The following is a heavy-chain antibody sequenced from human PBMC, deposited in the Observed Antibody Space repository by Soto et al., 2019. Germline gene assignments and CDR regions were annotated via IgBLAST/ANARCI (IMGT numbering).Heavy chain of an antibody. CDR3: ARGSGSYYYYSGMDV. CDR1: GYTFTSYA. CDR2: INAGNGNT. J-gene: IGHJ6*02. D-gene: IGHD3-10*01. V-gene: IGHV1-3*01. Sequence: QVQLVQSGAEVKKPGASVKVSCKASGYTFTSYAMHWVRQAPGQRLEWMGWINAGNGNTKYSQKFQGRVTITRDTSASTAYMELSSLRSEDTAVYYCARGSGSYYYYSGMDVWGQGTTVTVSS.